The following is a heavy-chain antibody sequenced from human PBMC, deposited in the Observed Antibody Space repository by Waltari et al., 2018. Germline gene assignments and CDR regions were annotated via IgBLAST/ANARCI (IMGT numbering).Heavy chain of an antibody. D-gene: IGHD3-3*01. V-gene: IGHV4-59*01. CDR2: ST. CDR3: ARVPAYTIFGVVIGQVYSWFDP. J-gene: IGHJ5*02. Sequence: STNYNPSLKSRVTISVDTSKNQFSLKLSSVTAADTAVYYCARVPAYTIFGVVIGQVYSWFDPWGQGTLVTVSS.